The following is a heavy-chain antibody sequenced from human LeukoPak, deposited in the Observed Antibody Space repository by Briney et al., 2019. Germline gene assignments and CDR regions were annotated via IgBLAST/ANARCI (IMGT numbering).Heavy chain of an antibody. CDR3: ARAPWSAASLNY. CDR2: ISGEGFNT. J-gene: IGHJ4*02. D-gene: IGHD6-13*01. Sequence: GGSLRLSFPASGFTFIDYSMNWVGQAPGKGLEWVSLISGEGFNTYYADSVKGRFTISRDNSKNSLYLQMNSLRTEDAALYYCARAPWSAASLNYWGQGTLVTVSS. CDR1: GFTFIDYS. V-gene: IGHV3-43*02.